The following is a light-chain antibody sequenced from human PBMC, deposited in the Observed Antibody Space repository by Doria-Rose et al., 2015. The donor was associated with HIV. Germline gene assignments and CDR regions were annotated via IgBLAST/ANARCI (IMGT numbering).Light chain of an antibody. CDR1: QGISNH. CDR3: QKYNSAPRT. Sequence: MTQSPSSLSASVGDRVTITCRASQGISNHLAWYQHKPGKVPKLLIYTASTLQSGVPSRFSGRGSGTDFTLTISSLQPEDVATYYCQKYNSAPRTFGQGTKVEIK. CDR2: TAS. V-gene: IGKV1-27*01. J-gene: IGKJ1*01.